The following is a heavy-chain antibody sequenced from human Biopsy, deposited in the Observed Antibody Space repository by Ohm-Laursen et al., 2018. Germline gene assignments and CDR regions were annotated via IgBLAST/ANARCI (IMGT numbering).Heavy chain of an antibody. V-gene: IGHV3-9*01. Sequence: SLRLSCAASGFTFDDYAMHWVRQAPGKGLEWVSGMSWHSGSRGYADSVKGRFTISRDNAKKLLYLQMNSLRAEDTALYYCAKDVRVKVQLDGMDVWGQGTTVTVSS. CDR1: GFTFDDYA. CDR3: AKDVRVKVQLDGMDV. J-gene: IGHJ6*02. D-gene: IGHD1-1*01. CDR2: MSWHSGSR.